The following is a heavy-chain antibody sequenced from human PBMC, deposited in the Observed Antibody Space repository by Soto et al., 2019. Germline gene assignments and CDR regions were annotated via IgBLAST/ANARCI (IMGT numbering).Heavy chain of an antibody. Sequence: PAGSLALSCAASGFTVNSSAVTWVCHAQGPGLEWVSAISSGSGTTYYADSVKGRFTISRDNSKNTLFLQMNSLRADDTAAYYCTKQAPDSNNLYIFGSRGQGTLGTRSS. CDR3: TKQAPDSNNLYIFGS. V-gene: IGHV3-23*01. D-gene: IGHD6-13*01. J-gene: IGHJ4*01. CDR2: ISSGSGTT. CDR1: GFTVNSSA.